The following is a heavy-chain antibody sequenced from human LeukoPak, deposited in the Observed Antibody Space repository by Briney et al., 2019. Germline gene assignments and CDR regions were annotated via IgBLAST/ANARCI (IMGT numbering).Heavy chain of an antibody. J-gene: IGHJ4*02. CDR1: GFTVSSNY. CDR2: ISYDGSNK. Sequence: PGGSLRLSCAASGFTVSSNYMSWVRQAPGKGLEWVAVISYDGSNKYYADSVKGRFTISRDNSKNTLYLQMNSLRAEDTAVYYCARWDSSGFSLDYWGQGTLVTVSS. CDR3: ARWDSSGFSLDY. D-gene: IGHD3-22*01. V-gene: IGHV3-30*03.